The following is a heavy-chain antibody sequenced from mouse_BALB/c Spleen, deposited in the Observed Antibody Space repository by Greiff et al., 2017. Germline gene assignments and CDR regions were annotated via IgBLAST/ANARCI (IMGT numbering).Heavy chain of an antibody. Sequence: VQLQQSGPELVKPGASVKMSCKASGYTFTSYVMHWVKQKPGQGLEWIGYINPYNDGTKYNEKFKGKATLTVDNSSSTAYMELRSLTSEDSAVYYCARGLYYGSSFDYWGQGTTLTVSS. CDR1: GYTFTSYV. J-gene: IGHJ2*01. CDR3: ARGLYYGSSFDY. D-gene: IGHD1-1*01. CDR2: INPYNDGT. V-gene: IGHV1-14*01.